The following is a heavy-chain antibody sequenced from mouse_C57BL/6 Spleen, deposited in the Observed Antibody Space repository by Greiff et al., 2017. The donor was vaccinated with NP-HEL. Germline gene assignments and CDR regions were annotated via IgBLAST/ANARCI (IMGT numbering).Heavy chain of an antibody. Sequence: EVQLQESGGGLVKPGGSLKLSCAASGFTFSSYAMSWVRQTPEKRLEWVATISDGGSYTYYPDNVKGRFTISRDNAKNNLYLQMSHLKSEDTAMYYCARDKGLRGYYFDYWGQGTTLTVSS. CDR1: GFTFSSYA. CDR3: ARDKGLRGYYFDY. D-gene: IGHD2-4*01. CDR2: ISDGGSYT. V-gene: IGHV5-4*01. J-gene: IGHJ2*01.